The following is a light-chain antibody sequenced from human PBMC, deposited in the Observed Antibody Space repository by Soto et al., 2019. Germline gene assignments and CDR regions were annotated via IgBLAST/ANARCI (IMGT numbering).Light chain of an antibody. CDR2: EVS. Sequence: QSVLTQPASVSGSPGQSITISCTGTSSDVGGYTYVSWYQQRPGKAPELMIFEVSNRPSGVSNRFSGSKSGNTASLTIPGLQAEDEADYYCTSYTSSRTPYVFGTGTKVTVL. V-gene: IGLV2-14*01. CDR3: TSYTSSRTPYV. CDR1: SSDVGGYTY. J-gene: IGLJ1*01.